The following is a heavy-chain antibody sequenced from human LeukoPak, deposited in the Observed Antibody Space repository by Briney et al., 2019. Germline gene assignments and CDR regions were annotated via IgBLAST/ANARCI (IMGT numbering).Heavy chain of an antibody. CDR1: GGSISSSSYY. Sequence: SETLSLTCTVSGGSISSSSYYWGWIRQPPGKGLEWIGSIYYSGSTYCNPSLKSRVTISVDTSKNQFSLKLSSVTAADTAVYYCARLYYDSSGYYGGWFDPWGQGTLVTVSS. CDR3: ARLYYDSSGYYGGWFDP. V-gene: IGHV4-39*07. J-gene: IGHJ5*02. D-gene: IGHD3-22*01. CDR2: IYYSGST.